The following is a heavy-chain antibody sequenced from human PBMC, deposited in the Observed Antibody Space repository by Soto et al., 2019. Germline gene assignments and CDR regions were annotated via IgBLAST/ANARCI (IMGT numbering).Heavy chain of an antibody. D-gene: IGHD1-7*01. CDR2: ISAYNGNT. J-gene: IGHJ5*02. Sequence: ASVKVSCKASGYTFTSYGISWVRQAPGQGLEWMGWISAYNGNTNCAQKLQGRVTMTTDTSTSTAYMELRSLRSDDTAVYYCARDSRAGSAGTPWGWFDPWGQGTLVTVSS. CDR1: GYTFTSYG. CDR3: ARDSRAGSAGTPWGWFDP. V-gene: IGHV1-18*01.